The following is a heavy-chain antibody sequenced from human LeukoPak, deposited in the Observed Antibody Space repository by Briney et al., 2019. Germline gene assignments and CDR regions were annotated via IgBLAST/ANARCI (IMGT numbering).Heavy chain of an antibody. V-gene: IGHV4-34*01. CDR3: ARGRWSPNDPDSSSYSGGYYYLDV. D-gene: IGHD3-22*01. J-gene: IGHJ6*03. Sequence: SETLSLTCTVSGESFSGYYWTWIRQPPGKGLEWIGEINHSGSARYNPSLKSRLTISVETPKNKFSLELNSVTAADTAVYYCARGRWSPNDPDSSSYSGGYYYLDVWGRGTTVSVSS. CDR1: GESFSGYY. CDR2: INHSGSA.